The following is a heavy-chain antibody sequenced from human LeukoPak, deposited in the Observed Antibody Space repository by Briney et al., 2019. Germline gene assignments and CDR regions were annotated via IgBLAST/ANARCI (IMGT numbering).Heavy chain of an antibody. CDR2: INPSSGGT. CDR1: GYTFTGYY. Sequence: ASVKVSCKASGYTFTGYYMHWVRQAPGQGLEWMGWINPSSGGTNYAQKFQGRVTMTRDTSISTAYMELSSLRSDDTAVYYCARDLSSGRYLYWGQGTLVTVSS. D-gene: IGHD6-19*01. CDR3: ARDLSSGRYLY. V-gene: IGHV1-2*02. J-gene: IGHJ4*02.